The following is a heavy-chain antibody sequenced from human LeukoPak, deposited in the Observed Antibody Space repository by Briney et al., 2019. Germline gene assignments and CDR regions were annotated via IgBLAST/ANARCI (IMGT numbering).Heavy chain of an antibody. CDR3: ASVRRDGYPFDY. V-gene: IGHV4-59*01. D-gene: IGHD5-24*01. CDR1: GGSIPTYF. CDR2: IYYIGST. Sequence: PSETLSLTCTVSGGSIPTYFWSWIRQPPGKGLEWIGYIYYIGSTNYNPSLKSRVTISVDTSKNQFSLKLSSVTAADTAVYYCASVRRDGYPFDYWGQGTLVTVSS. J-gene: IGHJ4*02.